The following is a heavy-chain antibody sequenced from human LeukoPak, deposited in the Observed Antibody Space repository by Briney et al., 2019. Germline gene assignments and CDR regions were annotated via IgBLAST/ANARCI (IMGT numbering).Heavy chain of an antibody. CDR2: VSASGAST. D-gene: IGHD1-1*01. CDR3: ARQHTAGYVDY. Sequence: GGSLRLSCAASGFSFSNYGVSWVRQAPGKGLEWVSGVSASGASTYSEDSVKGRFIISRDNSKNTVFLQMNSLRAEDTAVYYCARQHTAGYVDYWGQGTLVTVSS. J-gene: IGHJ4*02. CDR1: GFSFSNYG. V-gene: IGHV3-23*01.